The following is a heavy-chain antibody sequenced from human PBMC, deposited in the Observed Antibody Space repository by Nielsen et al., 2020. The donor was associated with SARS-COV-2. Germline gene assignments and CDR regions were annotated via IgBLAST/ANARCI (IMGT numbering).Heavy chain of an antibody. V-gene: IGHV3-13*04. CDR3: SRDLRYSSGSPDY. Sequence: GGSLRLSCAASGFTFSNYDMHWVRQGAGKGLEWVSSIDSSGNTYYADSVKGRFTISRENAKNSFYLQLSSLRAGDTAVYYCSRDLRYSSGSPDYWGQGTLVTVSS. D-gene: IGHD6-19*01. CDR1: GFTFSNYD. CDR2: IDSSGNT. J-gene: IGHJ4*02.